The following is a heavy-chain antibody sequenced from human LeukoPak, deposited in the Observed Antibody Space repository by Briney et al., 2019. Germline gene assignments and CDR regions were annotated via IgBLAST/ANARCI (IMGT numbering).Heavy chain of an antibody. CDR2: ISYDGSSK. CDR3: AKQRSGGSGWCMDY. CDR1: GFTFRSYG. Sequence: GGSLRPSCAASGFTFRSYGVHWVRQAPGKGLEWVAVISYDGSSKYYTDSMEGRLTISRDDSKNTLYLQMNSLRAEDTAVYYCAKQRSGGSGWCMDYWGQGTLVTVSS. D-gene: IGHD6-19*01. J-gene: IGHJ4*02. V-gene: IGHV3-30*18.